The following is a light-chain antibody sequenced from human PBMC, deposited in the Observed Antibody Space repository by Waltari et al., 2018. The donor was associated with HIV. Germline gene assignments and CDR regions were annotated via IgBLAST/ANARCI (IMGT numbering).Light chain of an antibody. J-gene: IGKJ5*01. Sequence: DIQMTQSPSTLSASVGDRVTITCRASQSISSWLAWYQQKAGQPPKLLIYKASSLESGVPSRFSGSGSGTEFTLTISSLQPDDFATYYCQQYNSYAITFGQGTRLEIK. V-gene: IGKV1-5*03. CDR2: KAS. CDR3: QQYNSYAIT. CDR1: QSISSW.